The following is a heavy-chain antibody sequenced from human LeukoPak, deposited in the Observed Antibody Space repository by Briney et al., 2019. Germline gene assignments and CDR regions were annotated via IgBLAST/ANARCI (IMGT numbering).Heavy chain of an antibody. CDR1: GDSMSGYS. D-gene: IGHD3-10*01. V-gene: IGHV4-4*07. Sequence: SETLSLTCTVSGDSMSGYSWSWLRQPDGKELEWIGRIYSSYFTEYNLSLDGRVTMSIDTSKNQFSLMLDSVTAADTAVYYCARVHIVTGTYFDYWGQGALVTVSS. CDR3: ARVHIVTGTYFDY. CDR2: IYSSYFT. J-gene: IGHJ4*02.